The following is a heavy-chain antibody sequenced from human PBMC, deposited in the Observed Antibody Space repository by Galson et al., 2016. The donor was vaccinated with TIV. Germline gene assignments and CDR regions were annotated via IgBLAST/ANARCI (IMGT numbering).Heavy chain of an antibody. CDR3: RARGDSSDHDVFDF. CDR1: GFTFSNFW. J-gene: IGHJ3*01. D-gene: IGHD3-3*01. V-gene: IGHV3-74*01. Sequence: SLRLSCAASGFTFSNFWMHWVRQVPGKGLVWVSRIKTDGSRTDYVDSVKGRFTISRDNVKNTVYLQMDSLRAEDTAVYYCRARGDSSDHDVFDFWGHGTMVTVSS. CDR2: IKTDGSRT.